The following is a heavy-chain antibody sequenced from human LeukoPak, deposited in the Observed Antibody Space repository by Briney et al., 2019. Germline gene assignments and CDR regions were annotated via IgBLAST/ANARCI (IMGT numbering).Heavy chain of an antibody. CDR3: ARETQGYCSGGSCRGMDV. CDR2: IYYSGST. CDR1: GGSISSYY. Sequence: SETLSLTCTVSGGSISSYYWSWIRQPPGKGLEWIGYIYYSGSTNYNPSLKSRVTISVDTSKNQFSLKLSSVTAANTAVYYCARETQGYCSGGSCRGMDVWGQGTTATVSS. J-gene: IGHJ6*02. V-gene: IGHV4-59*01. D-gene: IGHD2-15*01.